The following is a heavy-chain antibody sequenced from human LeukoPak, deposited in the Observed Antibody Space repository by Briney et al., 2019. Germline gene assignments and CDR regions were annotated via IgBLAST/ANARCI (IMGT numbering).Heavy chain of an antibody. CDR3: ARLGRGSGWLDY. J-gene: IGHJ4*02. CDR2: IYTSGST. D-gene: IGHD6-19*01. Sequence: PSETLSLTCTVSGGSISSYYWSWIRLPAGKGLEWIGRIYTSGSTIYNPSLKCRVIMSVDTSKNQFSLKLTSVTAADTAVYYCARLGRGSGWLDYWGQGTLVTVSS. CDR1: GGSISSYY. V-gene: IGHV4-4*07.